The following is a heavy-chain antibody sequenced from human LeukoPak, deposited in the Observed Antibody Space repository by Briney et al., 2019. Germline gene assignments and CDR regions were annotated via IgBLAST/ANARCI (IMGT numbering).Heavy chain of an antibody. CDR1: GFTFSSYS. Sequence: PGGSLRLSCAASGFTFSSYSMNWVRQAPGKGLEWVSYISSSSSTIYYADSVKGRFTISRDNAKNSLYLQMNSLRAEDTAVYYCARERWDNNGWYGYWGQGTLVTVSS. V-gene: IGHV3-48*01. D-gene: IGHD6-19*01. CDR2: ISSSSSTI. J-gene: IGHJ4*02. CDR3: ARERWDNNGWYGY.